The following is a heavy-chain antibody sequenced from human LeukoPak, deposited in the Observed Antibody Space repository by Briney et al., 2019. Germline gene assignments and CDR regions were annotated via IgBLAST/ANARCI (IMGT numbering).Heavy chain of an antibody. V-gene: IGHV3-33*01. Sequence: GGSLRLSCAASGFTFSSYGMHWVRQAPGKGLEWVAVIWYDGSNKYYADSVKGRFTISRDNSKNTLYLQMNSLGAEDTAVYYCARGVLRYFDWSPSDDAFDIWGQGTMVTVSS. D-gene: IGHD3-9*01. CDR2: IWYDGSNK. J-gene: IGHJ3*02. CDR1: GFTFSSYG. CDR3: ARGVLRYFDWSPSDDAFDI.